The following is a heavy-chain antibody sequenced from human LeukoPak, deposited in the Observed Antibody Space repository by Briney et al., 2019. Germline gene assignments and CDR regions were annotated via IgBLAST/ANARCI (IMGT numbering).Heavy chain of an antibody. CDR2: INPNSGGT. J-gene: IGHJ3*01. D-gene: IGHD1-1*01. Sequence: ASVKVSCKSFGYTFTSNYMHWVRQAPGQGLEWMGWINPNSGGTNYAQKFQGRVTMTRDTSISTAYMELSRLRSDDTAVYYCARGRNEIDAFDLWGQGTMVTVSS. CDR3: ARGRNEIDAFDL. V-gene: IGHV1-2*02. CDR1: GYTFTSNY.